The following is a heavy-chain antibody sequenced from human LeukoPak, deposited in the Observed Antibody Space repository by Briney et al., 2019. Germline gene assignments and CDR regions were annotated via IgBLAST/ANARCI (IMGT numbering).Heavy chain of an antibody. CDR2: ISSDGGRT. V-gene: IGHV3-64D*09. J-gene: IGHJ4*02. CDR3: VKGFDTAMAYFDY. CDR1: GFTFSSYA. Sequence: GGSLRLSCSASGFTFSSYAMHWVRQAPGKGLEYVSSISSDGGRTYYADSEKGRFTISRDNSKNTLYLQMSSPRAEDTAVYYCVKGFDTAMAYFDYWGQGTLVTVSS. D-gene: IGHD5-18*01.